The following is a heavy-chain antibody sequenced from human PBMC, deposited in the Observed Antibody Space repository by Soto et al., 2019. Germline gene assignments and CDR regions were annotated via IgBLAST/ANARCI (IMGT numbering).Heavy chain of an antibody. CDR3: ATVDRSVALVGWFDP. J-gene: IGHJ5*02. CDR2: IIPVSGTA. D-gene: IGHD2-8*02. Sequence: QVHLEQSGAEVKKPGSSVKVSCNFSGGTFSSYVIIWVQQAPGQGLEWMGGIIPVSGTANYAQKFHGRVTISADAATNTAYMELSSVRFDDTAVYYCATVDRSVALVGWFDPWGQGTLVTVSS. CDR1: GGTFSSYV. V-gene: IGHV1-69*01.